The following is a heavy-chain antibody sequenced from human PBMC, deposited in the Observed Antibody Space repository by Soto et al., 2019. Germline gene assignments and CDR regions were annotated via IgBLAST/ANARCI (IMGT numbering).Heavy chain of an antibody. CDR3: VKDGSSGWPYYYGMDV. CDR1: GFTFISYG. V-gene: IGHV3-30*18. D-gene: IGHD6-19*01. J-gene: IGHJ6*02. CDR2: ISYDGTNK. Sequence: WGSLRLSCAASGFTFISYGIHFFRHSPFKWLEWVAVISYDGTNKYYADSVKGRFTISRDNSKNTLYLQMSSLRAEDTAVYYCVKDGSSGWPYYYGMDVWGQGTTVTVSS.